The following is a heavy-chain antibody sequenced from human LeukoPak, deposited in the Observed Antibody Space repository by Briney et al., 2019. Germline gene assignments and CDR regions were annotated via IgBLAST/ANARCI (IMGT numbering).Heavy chain of an antibody. Sequence: PSETLSLTCTVSGGSVSSSSYYWGWIRQPPGKGLEWIGSMYSSGSTYYNPSLKSRVTISVDTSKNQFSLKLSSVTAADTAVYYCARSGSGYLRYYFDYWGQGTLVTVSS. D-gene: IGHD5-12*01. V-gene: IGHV4-39*07. CDR3: ARSGSGYLRYYFDY. J-gene: IGHJ4*02. CDR2: MYSSGST. CDR1: GGSVSSSSYY.